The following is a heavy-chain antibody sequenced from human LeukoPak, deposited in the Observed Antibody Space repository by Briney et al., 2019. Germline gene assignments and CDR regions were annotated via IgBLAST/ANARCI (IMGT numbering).Heavy chain of an antibody. Sequence: ASVKVSCKASGYIITGYHVHWVRQAPGQGLEWIGIINPSGGSTSYAQKFQGRVTWTRDTSTSTVYMELSSLRSEDTAVYYCARDLGSSSWTYYYGMDVWGQGTTVTVSS. CDR1: GYIITGYH. V-gene: IGHV1-46*01. J-gene: IGHJ6*02. CDR3: ARDLGSSSWTYYYGMDV. CDR2: INPSGGST. D-gene: IGHD6-13*01.